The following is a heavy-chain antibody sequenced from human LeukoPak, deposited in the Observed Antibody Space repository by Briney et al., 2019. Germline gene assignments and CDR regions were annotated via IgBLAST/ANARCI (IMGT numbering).Heavy chain of an antibody. CDR2: ISDDGGST. D-gene: IGHD2-15*01. CDR3: ARACSGGSCYFSAFDI. CDR1: GFTFNNYA. Sequence: GGSLRLSCVASGFTFNNYAMSWVRQAPGKGLEWASAISDDGGSTYYADSVKGRFTISRDNSKNTLYLQINGLRAEDTAVYYCARACSGGSCYFSAFDIWGQGTMVTVSS. V-gene: IGHV3-23*01. J-gene: IGHJ3*02.